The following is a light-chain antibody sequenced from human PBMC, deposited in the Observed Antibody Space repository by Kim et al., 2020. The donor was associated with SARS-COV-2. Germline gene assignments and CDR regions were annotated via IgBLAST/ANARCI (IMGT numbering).Light chain of an antibody. J-gene: IGKJ2*01. V-gene: IGKV1-39*01. Sequence: DIQMTQSPSSLSASLGHRVIITCRASQSISNYLNWYQQRPGKAPKLLIYGASSLQSGVPSRFSGGGSGTEFTLTISSLQAEDFATYFRQQIFSSPLDTCGKGTKLEI. CDR1: QSISNY. CDR3: QQIFSSPLDT. CDR2: GAS.